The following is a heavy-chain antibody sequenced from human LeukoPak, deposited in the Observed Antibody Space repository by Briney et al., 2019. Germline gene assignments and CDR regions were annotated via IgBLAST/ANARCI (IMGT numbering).Heavy chain of an antibody. J-gene: IGHJ6*02. Sequence: ASVKVSCKPSGYTFTSYDINWVRQATGQGLEWMGWMNPNSGNTGYAQKFQGRVTITRNTSISTAYMELSSLRSGDTAVYYCARFIGSYDYYGMDVWGQGTTVTVSS. CDR3: ARFIGSYDYYGMDV. CDR1: GYTFTSYD. CDR2: MNPNSGNT. V-gene: IGHV1-8*01. D-gene: IGHD3-16*02.